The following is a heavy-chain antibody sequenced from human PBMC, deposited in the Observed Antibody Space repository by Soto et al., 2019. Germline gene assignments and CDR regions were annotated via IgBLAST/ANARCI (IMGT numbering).Heavy chain of an antibody. CDR2: IYHSGYT. V-gene: IGHV4-31*03. CDR1: GGSISSGGHY. J-gene: IGHJ4*02. Sequence: PSETLSLTCTVSGGSISSGGHYWSWIRQHPGKGLEWIGYIYHSGYTDYNPSLRSRATISVDTSTNHFSLKLSSVTAADTAVYYCARGSTTSIYDSRVSAFDDWGQGTLVTVSS. CDR3: ARGSTTSIYDSRVSAFDD. D-gene: IGHD3-22*01.